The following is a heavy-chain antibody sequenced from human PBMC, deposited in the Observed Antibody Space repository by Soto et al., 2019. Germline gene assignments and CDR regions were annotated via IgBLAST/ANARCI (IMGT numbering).Heavy chain of an antibody. J-gene: IGHJ4*02. CDR1: GGSISSYH. Sequence: QVQLQESGPGLVKSSETLSLTCTVSGGSISSYHWSWIRQPKGKGLEWIGYINYSGSTNNNPSLKGPVFISXDTSKNQFSLTLKSVTAADTAVYYCARGAAGVSSYWGQGNLVTVSS. CDR3: ARGAAGVSSY. D-gene: IGHD6-13*01. V-gene: IGHV4-59*01. CDR2: INYSGST.